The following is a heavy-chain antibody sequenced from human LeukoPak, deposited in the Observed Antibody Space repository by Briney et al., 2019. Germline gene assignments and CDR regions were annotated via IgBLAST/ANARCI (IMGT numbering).Heavy chain of an antibody. CDR2: ISAYNGNT. CDR3: ARESYYGSGSYRC. Sequence: GASVKVSCKASGYTFTSYGISWVRQACGQGREWVGWISAYNGNTNYAQKLQGRVTMTTDTSTSTAYMELRSLRSDDTAVYYCARESYYGSGSYRCWGQGTLVTVSS. CDR1: GYTFTSYG. D-gene: IGHD3-10*01. J-gene: IGHJ4*02. V-gene: IGHV1-18*01.